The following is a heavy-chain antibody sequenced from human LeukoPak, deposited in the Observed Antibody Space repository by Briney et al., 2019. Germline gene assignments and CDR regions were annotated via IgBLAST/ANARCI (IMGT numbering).Heavy chain of an antibody. CDR3: AKDIGYSYGYYFDY. CDR1: GFTFDDYA. J-gene: IGHJ4*02. D-gene: IGHD5-18*01. Sequence: GRSLRLSCAASGFTFDDYAMHWVRQAPGKGLEWVSGISWNSGSIGYADSVKDRFTISRDNAKNSLYLQMNSLRAEDTALYYCAKDIGYSYGYYFDYWGQGTLVTVSS. V-gene: IGHV3-9*01. CDR2: ISWNSGSI.